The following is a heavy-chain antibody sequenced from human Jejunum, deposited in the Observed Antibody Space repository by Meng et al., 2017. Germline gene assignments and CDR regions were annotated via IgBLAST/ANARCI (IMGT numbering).Heavy chain of an antibody. D-gene: IGHD3-22*01. CDR1: GFTFSNYG. J-gene: IGHJ4*02. V-gene: IGHV3-33*01. Sequence: GESLKISCAASGFTFSNYGMHLVRQAPGKGLEWLAIIWWHGNNQKYAESVKGRFTSSRDNYKNTLYLQLNSLRADDTAVYFCARDADISDHYSYDDYWGQGTLVTVSS. CDR3: ARDADISDHYSYDDY. CDR2: IWWHGNNQ.